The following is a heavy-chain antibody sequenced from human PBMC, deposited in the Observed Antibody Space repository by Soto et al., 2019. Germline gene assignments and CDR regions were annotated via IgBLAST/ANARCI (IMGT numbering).Heavy chain of an antibody. V-gene: IGHV4-61*01. CDR1: GGSVTTGSYN. CDR2: IFFTGLT. J-gene: IGHJ6*02. CDR3: ARDGHGMDV. Sequence: QVQLQESGPGLVRPSETLSLTCTVSGGSVTTGSYNWGWIRRPPGKGLEGIGNIFFTGLTNYNPALNNRVTMSVDTSKNQFALTVTSVTAADTAVYYCARDGHGMDVWGQGTTVTVSS.